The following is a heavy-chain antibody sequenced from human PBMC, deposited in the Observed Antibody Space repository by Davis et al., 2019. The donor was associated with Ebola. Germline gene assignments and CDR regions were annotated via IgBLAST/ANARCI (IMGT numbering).Heavy chain of an antibody. D-gene: IGHD6-19*01. CDR3: ARESVAGTGDY. V-gene: IGHV1-3*01. J-gene: IGHJ4*02. Sequence: ASVKVSSKASGYTFTSYAMHWVRQAPGQRLEWMGWINAGNGNTKYSQKFQGRVTITRDTSASTAYMELSSLRSEDTTVYYCARESVAGTGDYWGQGTLVTVSS. CDR2: INAGNGNT. CDR1: GYTFTSYA.